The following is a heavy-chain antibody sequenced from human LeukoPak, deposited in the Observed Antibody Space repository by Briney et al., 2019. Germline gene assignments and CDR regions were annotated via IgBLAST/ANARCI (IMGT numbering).Heavy chain of an antibody. CDR2: IYSGGST. J-gene: IGHJ6*02. V-gene: IGHV3-66*01. D-gene: IGHD1-1*01. Sequence: GGSLRLSCAASGHTGSSNFMTWVRQAPGKGLEWVSAIYSGGSTFYAASVRGRFNISRDNSKKTMFLQMSSLRVEDAAVYYCASSGTASRGAMDVWGQGTTVTVSS. CDR3: ASSGTASRGAMDV. CDR1: GHTGSSNF.